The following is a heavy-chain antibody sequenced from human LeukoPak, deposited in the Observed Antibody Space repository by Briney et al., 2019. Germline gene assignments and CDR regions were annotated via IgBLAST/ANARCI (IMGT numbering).Heavy chain of an antibody. V-gene: IGHV3-33*01. CDR1: GFSFSSYG. CDR2: IWYDGSNK. CDR3: ARDRSVAGTGLSDY. Sequence: GGSLRLSCAASGFSFSSYGMHWVRQAPGKGLEWLAVIWYDGSNKYYADSVKGRFTISRDNSKNTLYLQMNSLRAEDTAVYYCARDRSVAGTGLSDYWGQGTLVTVSS. D-gene: IGHD6-19*01. J-gene: IGHJ4*02.